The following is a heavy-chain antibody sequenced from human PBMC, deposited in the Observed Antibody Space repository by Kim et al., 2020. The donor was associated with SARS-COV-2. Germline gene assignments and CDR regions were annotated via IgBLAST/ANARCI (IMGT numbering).Heavy chain of an antibody. Sequence: GGSLRLSCAASGFTFSSYGMHWVRQAPGKGLEWVAVISYDGSNKYYADSVKGRFTISRDNSKNTLYLQMNSLRAEDTAVYYCARGVYYDILTGRTLDYWGQGTLVTVSS. CDR2: ISYDGSNK. J-gene: IGHJ4*02. CDR1: GFTFSSYG. D-gene: IGHD3-9*01. V-gene: IGHV3-33*05. CDR3: ARGVYYDILTGRTLDY.